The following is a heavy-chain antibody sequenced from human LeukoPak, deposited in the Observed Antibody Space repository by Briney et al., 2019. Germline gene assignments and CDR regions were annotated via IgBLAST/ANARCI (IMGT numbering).Heavy chain of an antibody. CDR1: GFTVSSHY. J-gene: IGHJ4*02. D-gene: IGHD3-10*01. Sequence: GGSLRLSCAASGFTVSSHYMSWVRQAPGKGLEWVSVIYSGGSTYFADSVKGRFTVSRDNSKNTLYLQMNSLRVEDTAVYYCARLPRGDYWGQGTLVTVSS. CDR3: ARLPRGDY. V-gene: IGHV3-66*04. CDR2: IYSGGST.